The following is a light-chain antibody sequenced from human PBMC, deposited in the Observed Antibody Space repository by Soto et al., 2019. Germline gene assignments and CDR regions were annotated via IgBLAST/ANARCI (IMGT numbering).Light chain of an antibody. CDR2: DAS. CDR1: QSVSSY. Sequence: ETVLTQSPATLSLSPGERATLSCRASQSVSSYLAWYQQKPGQAPRLLIYDASNRATGIPARFSGSGSGTDFTVTLSSLEPEDFAVYYWQQRSNWPPVTFGQGTRLEIK. J-gene: IGKJ5*01. CDR3: QQRSNWPPVT. V-gene: IGKV3-11*01.